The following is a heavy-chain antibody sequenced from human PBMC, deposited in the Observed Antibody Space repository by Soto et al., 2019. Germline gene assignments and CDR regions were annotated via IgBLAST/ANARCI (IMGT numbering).Heavy chain of an antibody. CDR3: ARDRFGASGSYYAFDI. CDR1: GYTFTSYG. Sequence: ASVKVSCKASGYTFTSYGISWVRQAPGQGLEWMGWISAYNGNTNYAQKLQGRVTMTTDTSTSTAYMELRSLRSDDTAVYYGARDRFGASGSYYAFDIWGQGTMVTVSS. D-gene: IGHD1-26*01. V-gene: IGHV1-18*01. J-gene: IGHJ3*02. CDR2: ISAYNGNT.